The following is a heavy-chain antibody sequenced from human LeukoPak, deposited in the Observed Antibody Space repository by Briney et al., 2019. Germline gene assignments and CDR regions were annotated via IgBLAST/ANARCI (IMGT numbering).Heavy chain of an antibody. Sequence: PSETLSLTCTVSGGSISSGGYYWSWIRQHPGTGLEWIGYIYYSGSTYYNPSLKSRVTISVDTSKNQFSLKLSSVTAADTAVYYCARGSSGWYGYYFDYWGQGTLVTVSS. J-gene: IGHJ4*02. CDR1: GGSISSGGYY. CDR2: IYYSGST. D-gene: IGHD6-19*01. V-gene: IGHV4-31*03. CDR3: ARGSSGWYGYYFDY.